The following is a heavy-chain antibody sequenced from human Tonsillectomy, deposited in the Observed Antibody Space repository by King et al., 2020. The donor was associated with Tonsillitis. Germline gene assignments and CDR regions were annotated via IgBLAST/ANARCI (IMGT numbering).Heavy chain of an antibody. D-gene: IGHD5-24*01. J-gene: IGHJ4*02. CDR1: GFTCSSYS. CDR2: ISSSSRYL. Sequence: VQLVESGGGRVKPVGSLRFACAASGFTCSSYSMNWVHLAPGKGLVWVSSISSSSRYLYDADSVKCRFTISRDNAKNSLYLQMNSLRAEDTAVYYCARDQRPVREMATISSLDYWGQGTLVTVSS. V-gene: IGHV3-21*01. CDR3: ARDQRPVREMATISSLDY.